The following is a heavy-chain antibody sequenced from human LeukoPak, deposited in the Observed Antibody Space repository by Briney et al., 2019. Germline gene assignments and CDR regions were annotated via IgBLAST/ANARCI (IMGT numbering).Heavy chain of an antibody. Sequence: GGSPRLSCAASGFTFRNYWMHWVRQAPGKELEWVANIKQDGSEKYYVDSVKGRFTISRDNAKNSLYLQMNSLRAEDMAVYYCVRAMDVWGQGTTVSVSS. CDR2: IKQDGSEK. J-gene: IGHJ6*02. V-gene: IGHV3-7*01. CDR3: VRAMDV. CDR1: GFTFRNYW.